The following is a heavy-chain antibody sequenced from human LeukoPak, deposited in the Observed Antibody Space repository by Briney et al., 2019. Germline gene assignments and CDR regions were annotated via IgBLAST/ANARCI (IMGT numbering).Heavy chain of an antibody. Sequence: PSETLSLTCTVSGGSISNYYWTWIRQPPGRGLEWSGYISYSGSTKDNPSLKSRVTISIDTSKNQFSLKLSSVTAADTAVYYCARVHYFDSSGYYSSTYSDYMDVWGKGTTVTVSS. CDR3: ARVHYFDSSGYYSSTYSDYMDV. V-gene: IGHV4-59*01. D-gene: IGHD3-22*01. J-gene: IGHJ6*03. CDR2: ISYSGST. CDR1: GGSISNYY.